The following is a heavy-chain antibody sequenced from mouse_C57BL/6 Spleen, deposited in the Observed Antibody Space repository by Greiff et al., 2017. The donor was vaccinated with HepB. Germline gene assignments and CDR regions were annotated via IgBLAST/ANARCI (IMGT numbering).Heavy chain of an antibody. CDR3: ARGDYGRSPWFAY. CDR1: GYTFTSYW. V-gene: IGHV1-50*01. D-gene: IGHD1-1*01. Sequence: VQLQQSGAELVKPGASVKLSCKASGYTFTSYWMQWVKQRPGQGLEWIGEIDPSDSYTNYNQKFKGKATLTVDTSSSTAYMQLSSLTSEDSAVYSCARGDYGRSPWFAYWGQGTLVTVSA. J-gene: IGHJ3*01. CDR2: IDPSDSYT.